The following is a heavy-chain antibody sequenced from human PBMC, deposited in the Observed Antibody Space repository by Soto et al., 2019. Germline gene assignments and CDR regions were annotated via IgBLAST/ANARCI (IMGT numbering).Heavy chain of an antibody. CDR1: GFTFSSYA. Sequence: GGSLRLSCAASGFTFSSYAMHWVRQAPGKGLEYVSAISSNGGSTYYANSVKGRFTISRDNSKNTLYLQMGSLRAEDTAVYYCAKGGYNYGFLFDCWGQGTQVTVSS. CDR3: AKGGYNYGFLFDC. V-gene: IGHV3-64*01. D-gene: IGHD5-18*01. CDR2: ISSNGGST. J-gene: IGHJ4*02.